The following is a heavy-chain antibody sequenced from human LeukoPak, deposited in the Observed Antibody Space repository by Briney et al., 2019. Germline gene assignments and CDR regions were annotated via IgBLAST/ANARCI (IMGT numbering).Heavy chain of an antibody. V-gene: IGHV1-69*13. J-gene: IGHJ4*02. Sequence: SVKVSCKASGGTFSSYAISWVRQAPGQGLEWMGGIIPIFGTANYAQKFQGRVAITADESTSTAYMELSSLRSEDTAVYYCARDGYSSSSFIPFDYWGQGTLVTASS. CDR2: IIPIFGTA. D-gene: IGHD6-6*01. CDR3: ARDGYSSSSFIPFDY. CDR1: GGTFSSYA.